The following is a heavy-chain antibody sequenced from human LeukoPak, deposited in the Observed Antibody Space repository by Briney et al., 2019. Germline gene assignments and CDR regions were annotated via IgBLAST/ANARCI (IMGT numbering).Heavy chain of an antibody. V-gene: IGHV1-2*02. CDR2: INPNSGGT. CDR1: GYTFTSYG. CDR3: ARGRIYYFDY. Sequence: GASVKVSCKASGYTFTSYGISWVRQAPGQGLEWMGWINPNSGGTNYAQKFQGRVTMTRDTSISTAYMELSRLRSDDTAVYYCARGRIYYFDYWGQGTLVTVSS. J-gene: IGHJ4*02. D-gene: IGHD1-1*01.